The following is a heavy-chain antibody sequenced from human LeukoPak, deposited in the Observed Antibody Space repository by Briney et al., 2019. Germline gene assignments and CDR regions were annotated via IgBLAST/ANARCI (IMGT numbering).Heavy chain of an antibody. CDR2: IRSKANSYAT. Sequence: GGSLRLSCAASGFSFSDSAMDWVRQASGKGLEWVGRIRSKANSYATTHAASVKGRFTISRDDSTNTVYLQMNSLKAEDTAVYYCTRLLAEGSWGQGTLVTVSS. V-gene: IGHV3-73*01. J-gene: IGHJ4*02. CDR1: GFSFSDSA. CDR3: TRLLAEGS.